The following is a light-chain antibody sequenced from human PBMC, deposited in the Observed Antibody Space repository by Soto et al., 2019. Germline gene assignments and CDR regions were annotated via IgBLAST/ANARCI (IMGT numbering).Light chain of an antibody. V-gene: IGLV2-14*01. CDR1: SSDVGGYNY. CDR3: SSYTSSSTLYV. Sequence: QSVLTQPASVSGSPGQSITISCTGTSSDVGGYNYVSWYQQHPGKAPKLMIYDVSNRPSGVPNRFSGSKSGNTASLTISGLQAEDEADYYCSSYTSSSTLYVFGTGTKVTV. J-gene: IGLJ1*01. CDR2: DVS.